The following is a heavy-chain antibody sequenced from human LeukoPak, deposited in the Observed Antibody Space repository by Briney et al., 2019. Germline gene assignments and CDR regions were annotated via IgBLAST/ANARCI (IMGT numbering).Heavy chain of an antibody. Sequence: GGSLRLSCAASGFSFGSFTMNWVRQTPGKGLEWASAIASTGDYMYYADSVKGRFTISRDNAKNSLYLQMNSLRAEDTAVYFCARGYYGSGSYPFFDMWGQGTLVTVSS. J-gene: IGHJ4*02. D-gene: IGHD3-10*01. CDR1: GFSFGSFT. CDR2: IASTGDYM. V-gene: IGHV3-21*06. CDR3: ARGYYGSGSYPFFDM.